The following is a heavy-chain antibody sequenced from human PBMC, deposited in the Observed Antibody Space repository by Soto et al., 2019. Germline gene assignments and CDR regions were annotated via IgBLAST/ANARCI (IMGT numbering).Heavy chain of an antibody. CDR2: VNAGNGNT. V-gene: IGHV1-3*05. Sequence: QVQLVQSGAEEKKPVASVKVSCKASGYTFTSYAMHWVRQAPGQRLEWMGWVNAGNGNTKNSQKFQGRVTITRDTSASTAYMELSSLRSEDTAVYYCASDPSYYGMDVWGQGTTVTVSS. CDR1: GYTFTSYA. J-gene: IGHJ6*02. CDR3: ASDPSYYGMDV.